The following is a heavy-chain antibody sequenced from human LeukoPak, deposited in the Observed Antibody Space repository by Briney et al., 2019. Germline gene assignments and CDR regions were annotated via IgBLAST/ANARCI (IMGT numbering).Heavy chain of an antibody. V-gene: IGHV3-53*05. Sequence: PGGSLRLSCAASGFTVSNNYMSWVRQAPGKGLEWVSVIHSGGSTHYADSVKGRFTISRDNSKNTLFLQMDSLRVEDTAVYYCAKDRSYSGYEPLDYWGQGTLVTVSS. CDR1: GFTVSNNY. CDR2: IHSGGST. D-gene: IGHD1-26*01. CDR3: AKDRSYSGYEPLDY. J-gene: IGHJ4*02.